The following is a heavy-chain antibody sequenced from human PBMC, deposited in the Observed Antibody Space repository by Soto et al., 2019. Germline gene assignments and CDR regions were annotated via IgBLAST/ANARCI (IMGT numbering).Heavy chain of an antibody. J-gene: IGHJ5*02. V-gene: IGHV4-4*02. D-gene: IGHD4-17*01. CDR2: IYHTGST. Sequence: SETLSLTCAVSGDYISSSKWWSWVRQPPGKGLEWIGEIYHTGSTNYNPSLKSRVIISVDKSKNQFSLKLSSVTAADTAVYYCARDLYDYGDYRNWLDPWGQGTLVTVSS. CDR1: GDYISSSKW. CDR3: ARDLYDYGDYRNWLDP.